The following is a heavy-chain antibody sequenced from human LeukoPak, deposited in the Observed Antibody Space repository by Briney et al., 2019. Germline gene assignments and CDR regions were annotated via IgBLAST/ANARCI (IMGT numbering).Heavy chain of an antibody. V-gene: IGHV3-23*01. J-gene: IGHJ4*02. D-gene: IGHD3-22*01. CDR1: GFTFSSYA. Sequence: GGSLRLSCAASGFTFSSYAMSWVRQAPGKGLEWVSAISGSGGSTYYADSVKGRFTISRDNSKNTLYLQMNSLRAEDTAVYYCAKDPAGGYYDSSGYSYFDYWGQGTLVTVSS. CDR3: AKDPAGGYYDSSGYSYFDY. CDR2: ISGSGGST.